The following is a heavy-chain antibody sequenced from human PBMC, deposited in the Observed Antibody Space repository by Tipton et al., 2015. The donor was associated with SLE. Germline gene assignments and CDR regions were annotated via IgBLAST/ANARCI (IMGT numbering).Heavy chain of an antibody. CDR3: ARASPGVWYFDL. CDR1: GGSMSGYY. V-gene: IGHV4-59*13. D-gene: IGHD2-8*01. CDR2: SYYSGGT. J-gene: IGHJ2*01. Sequence: TLSLTCTVSGGSMSGYYWSWVRQPPGKGLEWVGYSYYSGGTSYNPSLRSRVTISVDTSRNQFSLKVTSVTAADSAMYYCARASPGVWYFDLWGRGTLVTVSS.